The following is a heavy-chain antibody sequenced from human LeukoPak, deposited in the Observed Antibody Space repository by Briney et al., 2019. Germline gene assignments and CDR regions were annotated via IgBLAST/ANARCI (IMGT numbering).Heavy chain of an antibody. CDR1: GFTFSSYA. CDR3: AKPYCSSTSCYNYYYMDV. V-gene: IGHV3-23*01. Sequence: GGSLRLSCAASGFTFSSYAMSWVRQAPGKGLEWVSVISGSGGSTYYADSVRGRFTISRDNSKNTLYLQMNSLRGEDTAVYYCAKPYCSSTSCYNYYYMDVWGKGTTVTSSS. CDR2: ISGSGGST. D-gene: IGHD2-2*02. J-gene: IGHJ6*03.